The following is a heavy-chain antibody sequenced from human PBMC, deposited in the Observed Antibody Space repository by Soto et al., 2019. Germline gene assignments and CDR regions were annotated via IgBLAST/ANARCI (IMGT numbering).Heavy chain of an antibody. CDR1: GFTFSSYG. CDR3: AKGPADGLLLVGWFDP. CDR2: ISYDGSNK. J-gene: IGHJ5*02. V-gene: IGHV3-30*18. Sequence: QVQLVESGGGVVQPGRSLRLSCAASGFTFSSYGMHWVRQAPGKGLEWVAVISYDGSNKYYADSVTGRFTISRDNSKNTLYLQMNSLRAADTAVYYCAKGPADGLLLVGWFDPWGQGTLVTVSS. D-gene: IGHD2-15*01.